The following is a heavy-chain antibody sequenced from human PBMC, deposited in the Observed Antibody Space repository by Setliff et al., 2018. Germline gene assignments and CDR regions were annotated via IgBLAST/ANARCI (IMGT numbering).Heavy chain of an antibody. CDR1: GYTLTELS. D-gene: IGHD3-10*01. Sequence: ASVKVSCKVSGYTLTELSMHWVRQAPGKGLEWMGGFDPEDGEIIYAQRFQGRVSMTRDTSITTAYMELTRLTSDDTAVYYCARRDMDFYGSGNSFLAPDSWGQGTLVTVSS. CDR2: FDPEDGEI. J-gene: IGHJ4*02. V-gene: IGHV1-24*01. CDR3: ARRDMDFYGSGNSFLAPDS.